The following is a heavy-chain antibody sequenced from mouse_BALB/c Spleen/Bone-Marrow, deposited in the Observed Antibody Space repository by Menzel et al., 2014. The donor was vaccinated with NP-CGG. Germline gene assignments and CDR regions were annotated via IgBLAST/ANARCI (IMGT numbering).Heavy chain of an antibody. CDR2: ISSGSTAI. CDR3: TRGGNWDDFDV. Sequence: EVKLQESGGDLVQPGGSRKLSCAASGFTFSSFGMHWVRQAPEKGLEWVAYISSGSTAIFYADTVKGRFTISRDNPKNTLFLQMTSLRSEDTAMYYCTRGGNWDDFDVWGAGTTVTVSS. CDR1: GFTFSSFG. D-gene: IGHD4-1*01. V-gene: IGHV5-17*02. J-gene: IGHJ1*01.